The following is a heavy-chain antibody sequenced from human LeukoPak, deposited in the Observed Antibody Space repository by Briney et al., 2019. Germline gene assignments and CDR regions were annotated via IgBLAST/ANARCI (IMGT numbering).Heavy chain of an antibody. Sequence: KPSETLSLTCTVSGGSISSYYWSWIRQPPGKGLEWIGYIYYSGSTNYNPSLKSRVTISVDTSKNQFSLKLSSVTAADTAVYYCARGITQADYWGQGTLVTVSS. CDR2: IYYSGST. J-gene: IGHJ4*02. CDR1: GGSISSYY. V-gene: IGHV4-59*01. D-gene: IGHD3-10*01. CDR3: ARGITQADY.